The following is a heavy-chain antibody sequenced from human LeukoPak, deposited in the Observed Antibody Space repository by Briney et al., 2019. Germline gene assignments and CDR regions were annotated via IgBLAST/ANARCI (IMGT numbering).Heavy chain of an antibody. CDR1: GYTFTSYG. J-gene: IGHJ4*02. CDR2: ISTYNGNT. CDR3: ARDLGYSSSWNY. V-gene: IGHV1-18*01. Sequence: VASVKVSCKASGYTFTSYGLSWVRQAPGQGLQWMCWISTYNGNTNYPQNFQGRVTMTTDTSTRTVYMELRSLRSDDTAVYYCARDLGYSSSWNYWGQGTLVTVSS. D-gene: IGHD6-13*01.